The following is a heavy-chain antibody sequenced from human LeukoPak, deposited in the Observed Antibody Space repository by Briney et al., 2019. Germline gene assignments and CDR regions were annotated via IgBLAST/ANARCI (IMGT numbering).Heavy chain of an antibody. V-gene: IGHV1-69*06. CDR3: ARAERYSGYSRGFYYFDY. J-gene: IGHJ4*02. CDR2: IISIFGSA. D-gene: IGHD5-12*01. CDR1: GGTFSNYA. Sequence: ASVKVSCKAFGGTFSNYAISWVRQAQGQGLEWMGGIISIFGSADYAQKFQGRLTITEDKSTSTAYMELSSLRSEDTAVYYCARAERYSGYSRGFYYFDYWGQGTLVTVSS.